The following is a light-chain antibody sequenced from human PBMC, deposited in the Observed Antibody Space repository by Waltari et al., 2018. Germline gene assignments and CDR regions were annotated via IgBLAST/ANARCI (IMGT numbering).Light chain of an antibody. CDR2: DVT. J-gene: IGLJ3*02. Sequence: QSALTQPRSVSGSPGQSVTISCTGTSSDVGGYNYVSWYQQHPGQAPKFMIYDVTKRPSGVPDRFSGSKSGNTASLTISGLQAEDEADYSCCSYAGSSTWVFGGGTKLTVL. CDR3: CSYAGSSTWV. V-gene: IGLV2-11*01. CDR1: SSDVGGYNY.